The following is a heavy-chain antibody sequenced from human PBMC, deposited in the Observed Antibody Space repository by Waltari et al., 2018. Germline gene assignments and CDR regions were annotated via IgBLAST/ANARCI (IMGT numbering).Heavy chain of an antibody. Sequence: QVQLQQWGAGLLKPSETLSLTCAVYGGSFSGSSWSWIRQPPGQGPEWIGEINHSGSTNYNPSLKSRVTISVDTSKNQFSLKLSSVTAADTAVYYCARGLRRPQRNGYCSSTSCRAMGQAFDYWGQGTLVTVSS. D-gene: IGHD2-2*01. J-gene: IGHJ4*02. CDR1: GGSFSGSS. CDR2: INHSGST. V-gene: IGHV4-34*01. CDR3: ARGLRRPQRNGYCSSTSCRAMGQAFDY.